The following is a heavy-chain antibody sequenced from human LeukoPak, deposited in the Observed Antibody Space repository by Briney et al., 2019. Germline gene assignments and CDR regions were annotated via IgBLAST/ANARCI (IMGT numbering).Heavy chain of an antibody. CDR2: ISAYNGNT. CDR1: GYTFTSYG. V-gene: IGHV1-18*01. Sequence: APVKVSCTASGYTFTSYGISWVRQAPGQGLEWMGWISAYNGNTNYAQKLQGRVTMTTDTSTSTAYMELRSLRSDDTAVYYCARDHGRITMVRGVIPWGQGTLVTVSS. CDR3: ARDHGRITMVRGVIP. J-gene: IGHJ5*02. D-gene: IGHD3-10*01.